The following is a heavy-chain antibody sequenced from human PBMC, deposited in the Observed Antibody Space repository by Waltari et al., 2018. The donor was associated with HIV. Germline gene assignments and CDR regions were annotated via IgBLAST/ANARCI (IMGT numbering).Heavy chain of an antibody. CDR1: GFDLRHYS. V-gene: IGHV3-21*04. Sequence: DVYLVESGGGVVKTGGSMRLTCEASGFDLRHYSMNWVRQSPVRGLEGVAFIGRGNNEKHYLDSVRGRFVISRDNSESSVYLQMESLREEDTATYFCVRDDPGYGPIDYWGQGTLVTV. J-gene: IGHJ4*02. D-gene: IGHD3-10*01. CDR3: VRDDPGYGPIDY. CDR2: IGRGNNEK.